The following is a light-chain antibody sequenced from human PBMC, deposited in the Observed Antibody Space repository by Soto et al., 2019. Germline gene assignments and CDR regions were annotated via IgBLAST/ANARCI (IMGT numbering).Light chain of an antibody. CDR3: QQRSNWLT. CDR2: DAS. CDR1: QSVSSY. V-gene: IGKV3-11*01. Sequence: EIVLTQSPATLSLSPGERATLSCRASQSVSSYLAWYQQKPGQAPRLLIYDASNRATGIPARFSGSASGTDFTLTISSLEPEDFAVYYCQQRSNWLTSGGGTKVEIK. J-gene: IGKJ4*01.